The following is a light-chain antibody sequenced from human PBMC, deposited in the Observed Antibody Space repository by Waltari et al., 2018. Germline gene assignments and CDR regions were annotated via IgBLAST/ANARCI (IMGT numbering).Light chain of an antibody. CDR1: QSVSRT. V-gene: IGKV3-20*01. J-gene: IGKJ1*01. CDR2: GAS. CDR3: QHYVRLPAT. Sequence: EIVLTQSPGTLSLSPGERATLSCRASQSVSRTLAWYQQKPGQAPRRLIYGASTRATGIPERFSGGGSGTDFSLTISRLEPEDFAVYYCQHYVRLPATFGQGTKVEIK.